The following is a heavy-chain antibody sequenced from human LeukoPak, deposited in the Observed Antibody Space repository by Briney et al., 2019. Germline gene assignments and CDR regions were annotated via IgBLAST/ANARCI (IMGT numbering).Heavy chain of an antibody. CDR1: GFTFSSYA. CDR2: ISGSGGST. D-gene: IGHD5-18*01. CDR3: AKVKLLVGGYSYGMVDY. J-gene: IGHJ4*02. V-gene: IGHV3-23*01. Sequence: GGSPRLSCAASGFTFSSYAMSWVRQAPGKGLEWVSAISGSGGSTYYADSVKGRFTISRDNSKNTLYLQMNSLRAEDTAVYYCAKVKLLVGGYSYGMVDYWGQGTLVTVSS.